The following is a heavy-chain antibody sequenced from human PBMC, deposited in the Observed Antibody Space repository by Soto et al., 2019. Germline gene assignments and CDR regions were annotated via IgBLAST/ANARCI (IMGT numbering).Heavy chain of an antibody. V-gene: IGHV3-23*01. J-gene: IGHJ6*01. CDR2: ISGSGGST. CDR3: AKARSFNYDWGMDV. CDR1: GFSFSSYA. D-gene: IGHD6-6*01. Sequence: EVQLLESGGGLVQPEGSLRLSCAASGFSFSSYAMSWVRQAPGKGLEWVSVISGSGGSTYYADSVKGRFTISRDNSKNTLYLQMNGRRAEDRAVYYGAKARSFNYDWGMDVWGQGTTVTVSS.